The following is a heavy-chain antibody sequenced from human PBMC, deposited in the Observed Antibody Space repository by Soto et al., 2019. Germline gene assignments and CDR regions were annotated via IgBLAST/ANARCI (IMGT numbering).Heavy chain of an antibody. CDR3: ARVRGGWGNFDY. J-gene: IGHJ4*02. Sequence: GGSLRLSCGASGLTFSNYWMHWVRQAPGEGLVWVSRISGDGRFTRCADSVKGRFTISRDNAKNTLHLQKDSLRVEDTAVSYSARVRGGWGNFDYWGQGALVTVSS. D-gene: IGHD3-10*01. CDR1: GLTFSNYW. V-gene: IGHV3-74*01. CDR2: ISGDGRFT.